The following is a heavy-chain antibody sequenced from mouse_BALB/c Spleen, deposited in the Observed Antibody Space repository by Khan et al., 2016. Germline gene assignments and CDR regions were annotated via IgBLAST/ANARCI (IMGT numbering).Heavy chain of an antibody. J-gene: IGHJ1*01. Sequence: EVQLQESGPGLVKPSQSLSLTCTVTGYSITRDYAWNWIRQFPGHKLEWIGYISYSGSTSYNPSLKSRISITRDTSKNQFFLQLNSVTTGNTASYDCARAPPRRYCDGWGAGSTVTVAS. CDR1: GYSITRDYA. CDR3: ARAPPRRYCDG. V-gene: IGHV3-2*02. CDR2: ISYSGST.